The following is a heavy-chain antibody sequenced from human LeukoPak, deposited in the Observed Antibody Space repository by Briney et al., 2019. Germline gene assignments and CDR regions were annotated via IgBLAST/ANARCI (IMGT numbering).Heavy chain of an antibody. CDR1: GFTFSGSA. V-gene: IGHV3-73*01. D-gene: IGHD2-15*01. J-gene: IGHJ5*02. CDR3: ARDEAGYCSATNCP. CDR2: IRSKANSYAT. Sequence: GGSLKLSCAASGFTFSGSAMHWVRQASGKGLEWVGRIRSKANSYATAYAASVKGRFTISRDDSKNTAYLQMNSLKTEDTAVYYCARDEAGYCSATNCPWGQGTLVTVSS.